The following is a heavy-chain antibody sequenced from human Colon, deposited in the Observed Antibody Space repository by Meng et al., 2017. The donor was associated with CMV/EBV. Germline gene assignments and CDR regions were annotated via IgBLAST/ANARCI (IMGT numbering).Heavy chain of an antibody. CDR1: GGSFSGYY. J-gene: IGHJ4*02. CDR3: ARTTRDGYCSSTSCYRRRGIFDY. V-gene: IGHV4-34*01. Sequence: SETLSLTCAVYGGSFSGYYRSWIRQPPGKGLEWIGEINHSGSTNYNPSPKSRVTISVDTSKNQFSLKLSSVTAADTAVYYCARTTRDGYCSSTSCYRRRGIFDYWGQGTLVTVSS. CDR2: INHSGST. D-gene: IGHD2-2*02.